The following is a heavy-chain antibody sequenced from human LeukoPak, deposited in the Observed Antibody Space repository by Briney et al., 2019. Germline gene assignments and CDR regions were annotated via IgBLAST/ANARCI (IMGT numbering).Heavy chain of an antibody. CDR2: ISSSGSTI. V-gene: IGHV3-48*04. CDR1: GFTFSSYG. D-gene: IGHD3-16*01. J-gene: IGHJ6*02. CDR3: ARRPFSDYYYGMDV. Sequence: PGGSLRLSCAASGFTFSSYGMHWVRQAPGKGLEWVSYISSSGSTIYYADSVKGLFTISRDNAKNSLYLQMNSLRAEDTAVYYCARRPFSDYYYGMDVWGQGTTVTVSS.